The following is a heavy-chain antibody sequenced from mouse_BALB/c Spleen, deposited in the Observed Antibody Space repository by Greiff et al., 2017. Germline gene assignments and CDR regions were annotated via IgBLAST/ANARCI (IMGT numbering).Heavy chain of an antibody. Sequence: LVKTGASVKISCKASGYSFTGYYMHWVKQSHGKSLEWIGYISCYNGATSYNQKFKGKATFTVDTSSSTAYMQFNSLTSEDSAVYYCAKGGVIGRGGFAYWGQGTLVTVSA. J-gene: IGHJ3*01. D-gene: IGHD2-13*01. CDR3: AKGGVIGRGGFAY. CDR1: GYSFTGYY. V-gene: IGHV1S34*01. CDR2: ISCYNGAT.